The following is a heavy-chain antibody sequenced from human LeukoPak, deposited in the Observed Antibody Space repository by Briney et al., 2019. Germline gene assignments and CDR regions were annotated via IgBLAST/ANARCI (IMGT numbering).Heavy chain of an antibody. J-gene: IGHJ6*02. D-gene: IGHD5-18*01. CDR1: GGSISTYY. CDR3: ARGDTYYYGMDV. V-gene: IGHV4-59*01. CDR2: IYYSGST. Sequence: PSETLSLTCTVSGGSISTYYWSWIRQPPGKGLEWIGYIYYSGSTNYNPSLKSRVTISVDTSKNQFSLKSNSVTAADTAVYYCARGDTYYYGMDVWGQGRTVTVSS.